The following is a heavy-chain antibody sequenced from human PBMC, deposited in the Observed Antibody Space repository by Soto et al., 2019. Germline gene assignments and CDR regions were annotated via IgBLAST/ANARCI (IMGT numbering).Heavy chain of an antibody. D-gene: IGHD4-17*01. CDR2: IYHSGST. CDR3: ATAPHYYYYYGMDV. Sequence: QVQLQESGPGLVKPSGTLSLTCAVSGGSISSSNWWSWVRQPPGKGLEWIGEIYHSGSTNYNPSLKNRVTISVDKSKNQFSLKLSSVTAADTAVYYCATAPHYYYYYGMDVWGQGTTVTVSS. J-gene: IGHJ6*02. CDR1: GGSISSSNW. V-gene: IGHV4-4*02.